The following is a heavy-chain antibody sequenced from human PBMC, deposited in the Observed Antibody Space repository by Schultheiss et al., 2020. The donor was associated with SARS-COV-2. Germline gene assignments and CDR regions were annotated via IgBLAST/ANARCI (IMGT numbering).Heavy chain of an antibody. J-gene: IGHJ4*02. CDR2: ISGSGGST. V-gene: IGHV3-23*01. CDR1: GFTFSSYA. CDR3: ARDILWFGELADHYFDY. Sequence: GGSLRLSCAASGFTFSSYAMSWVRQAPGKGLEWVSAISGSGGSTYYADSVKGRFTISRDNSKNSLYLQMNSLRTEDTALYYCARDILWFGELADHYFDYWGQGTLVTVSS. D-gene: IGHD3-10*01.